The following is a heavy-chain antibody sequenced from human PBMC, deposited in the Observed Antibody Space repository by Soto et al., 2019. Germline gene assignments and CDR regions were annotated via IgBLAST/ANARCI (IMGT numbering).Heavy chain of an antibody. Sequence: QVQLVQSGAEVKKPGSSVKVSCKASGGTFSSYTISWVRQAPGQGLEWMGRIIPILGIANYAQKFQGRVTITADKSTSTADMELCSLRSEDTAVYYCARFRSSAGYLYGMDVWGQGTTVTVSS. CDR2: IIPILGIA. D-gene: IGHD5-12*01. CDR1: GGTFSSYT. CDR3: ARFRSSAGYLYGMDV. V-gene: IGHV1-69*02. J-gene: IGHJ6*02.